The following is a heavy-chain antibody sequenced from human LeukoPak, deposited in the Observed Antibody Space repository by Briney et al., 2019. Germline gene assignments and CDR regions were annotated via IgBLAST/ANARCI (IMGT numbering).Heavy chain of an antibody. CDR2: INTYNGNT. J-gene: IGHJ5*02. V-gene: IGHV1-18*01. D-gene: IGHD3-16*01. Sequence: ASVKVSCKASGYTFTSYGISWVRQAPGQGLEWMGWINTYNGNTKYAQKVQGRVTMTTDTSTTTAYMEVRSLRSDDTAVYYCARGLVHHRLLATAYNWFDPWGQGTLVTVSS. CDR3: ARGLVHHRLLATAYNWFDP. CDR1: GYTFTSYG.